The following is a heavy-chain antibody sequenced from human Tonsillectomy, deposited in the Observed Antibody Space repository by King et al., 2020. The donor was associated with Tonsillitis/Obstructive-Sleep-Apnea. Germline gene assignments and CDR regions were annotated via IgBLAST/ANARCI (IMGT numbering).Heavy chain of an antibody. J-gene: IGHJ6*02. CDR3: AREGCSSTRCYYYYSYGMDV. Sequence: VQLVESGGGVVQPGRSLRLSCAASGFTFSSYAMHWVRQAPGKGLEWVAVISYDGSNKYYADSVKGRFSISRDNSKNTLYLQMNSLRAEDTAVYYCAREGCSSTRCYYYYSYGMDVWGQGTTVTVSS. CDR2: ISYDGSNK. V-gene: IGHV3-30*04. CDR1: GFTFSSYA. D-gene: IGHD2-2*01.